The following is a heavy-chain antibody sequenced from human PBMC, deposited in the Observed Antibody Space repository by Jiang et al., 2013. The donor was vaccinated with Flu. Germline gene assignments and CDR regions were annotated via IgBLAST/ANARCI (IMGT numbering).Heavy chain of an antibody. CDR3: ATGRWAFDI. CDR2: ISSSGSTI. Sequence: GLEWVSYISSSGSTIYYADSVKGRFTISRDNAKNSLYLQMNSLRAEDTAVYYCATGRWAFDIWGQGTMVTVSS. V-gene: IGHV3-48*03. J-gene: IGHJ3*02. D-gene: IGHD4-23*01.